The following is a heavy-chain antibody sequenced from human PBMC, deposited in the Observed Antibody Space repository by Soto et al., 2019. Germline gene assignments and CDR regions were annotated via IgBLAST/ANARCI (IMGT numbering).Heavy chain of an antibody. J-gene: IGHJ5*02. CDR1: GGSILDSTYY. CDR3: ARDQLEGNWFDP. Sequence: SETLSLTCTVSGGSILDSTYYWAWIRQSPGKGLEWIGTIFYSGGTFYNPSLKSRVTISVDKSKNQFSLKLSSVTAADTAVYYCARDQLEGNWFDPWGQGTLVTVSS. D-gene: IGHD1-1*01. V-gene: IGHV4-39*07. CDR2: IFYSGGT.